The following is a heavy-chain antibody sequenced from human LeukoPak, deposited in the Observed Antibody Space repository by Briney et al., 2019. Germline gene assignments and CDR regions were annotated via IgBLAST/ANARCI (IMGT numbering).Heavy chain of an antibody. CDR1: GFTFSSYG. Sequence: GGTLRLSCAASGFTFSSYGMSWVRQAPGKGLEWVSAISGSGGSTYYADSVKGRFTISRDNSKNTLYLQMNSLRAEDTAVYYCARDVTYYYDSSGYYYPSLGLAFDIWGQGTMVTVSS. V-gene: IGHV3-23*01. CDR2: ISGSGGST. J-gene: IGHJ3*02. D-gene: IGHD3-22*01. CDR3: ARDVTYYYDSSGYYYPSLGLAFDI.